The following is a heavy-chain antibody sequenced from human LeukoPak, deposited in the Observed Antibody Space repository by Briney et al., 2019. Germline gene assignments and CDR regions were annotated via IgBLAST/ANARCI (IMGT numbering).Heavy chain of an antibody. D-gene: IGHD3-9*01. CDR3: ARDRRGRLGLTLMYYYYGMDV. Sequence: ASVKVSCKASGYTFTSYYMHWVRQAPGQGLEWMGIINPSGGSTSYAQKFQGRVTMTRDTSTSTVYMELSSLRSEDTAVYYCARDRRGRLGLTLMYYYYGMDVWGQGITVTVSS. CDR1: GYTFTSYY. V-gene: IGHV1-46*01. CDR2: INPSGGST. J-gene: IGHJ6*02.